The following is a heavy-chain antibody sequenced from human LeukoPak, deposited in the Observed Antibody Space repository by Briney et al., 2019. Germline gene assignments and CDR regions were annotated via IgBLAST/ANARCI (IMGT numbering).Heavy chain of an antibody. CDR3: AKEGRLLRGYSPSIDD. J-gene: IGHJ4*02. CDR1: GFTFSSYA. Sequence: GGSLRLSCAASGFTFSSYAMSWVRQAPGKGLEWASAISGSGGSTYYADSVKGRFTISRENSKNTLYLQMNSLRAENPAVYYCAKEGRLLRGYSPSIDDWGEGPLVTASS. D-gene: IGHD5-18*01. V-gene: IGHV3-23*01. CDR2: ISGSGGST.